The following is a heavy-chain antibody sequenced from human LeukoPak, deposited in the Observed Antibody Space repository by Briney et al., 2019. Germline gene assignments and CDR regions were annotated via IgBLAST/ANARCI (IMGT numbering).Heavy chain of an antibody. V-gene: IGHV4-34*01. D-gene: IGHD5-18*01. CDR1: GGSFSGYY. CDR2: INHSGST. Sequence: SETLSLTCAVYGGSFSGYYRSWIRQPPGKGLEWIGEINHSGSTNYNPSLKSRVTISVDTSKNQFSLKLSSVTAADTAVYYCARGLKGVGYSYGLSNRVTYFDYWGQGTLVTVSS. J-gene: IGHJ4*02. CDR3: ARGLKGVGYSYGLSNRVTYFDY.